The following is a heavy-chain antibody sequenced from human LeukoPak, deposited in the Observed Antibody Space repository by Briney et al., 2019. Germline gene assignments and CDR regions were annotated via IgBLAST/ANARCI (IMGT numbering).Heavy chain of an antibody. V-gene: IGHV3-30-3*01. CDR2: ISYDGSNK. Sequence: PGRSLRLSCAASGFTFSSYAMHWVRQAPGKGLEWVAVISYDGSNKYYADSVKGRFTISRDNSKNTLYLQMNSLRAEDTAVYYCARDRIYDFWSGYYIGYYYYGMDVWGQGTTVTVSS. CDR3: ARDRIYDFWSGYYIGYYYYGMDV. J-gene: IGHJ6*02. CDR1: GFTFSSYA. D-gene: IGHD3-3*01.